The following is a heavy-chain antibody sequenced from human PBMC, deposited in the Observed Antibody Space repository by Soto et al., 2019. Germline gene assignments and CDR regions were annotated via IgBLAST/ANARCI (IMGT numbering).Heavy chain of an antibody. CDR2: IIPIFGTA. D-gene: IGHD6-6*01. J-gene: IGHJ4*02. CDR3: ASNGIAARRDFGY. CDR1: GGTFSSYA. V-gene: IGHV1-69*13. Sequence: SLKVSCKASGGTFSSYAISWVRQAPGQGLEWMGGIIPIFGTANYAQKFQGRVTITADESTSTAYMELSSLRSEDTAVYYCASNGIAARRDFGYWGQGTLVTVSS.